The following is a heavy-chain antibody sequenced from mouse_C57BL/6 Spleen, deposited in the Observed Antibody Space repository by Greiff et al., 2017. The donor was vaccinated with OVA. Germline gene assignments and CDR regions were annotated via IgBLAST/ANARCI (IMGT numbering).Heavy chain of an antibody. J-gene: IGHJ3*01. Sequence: VKLQESGAELVKPGASVKISCKASGYAFSSYWMNWVKQRPGKGLEWIGQIYPGDGDTNYNGKFKGKATLTADKSSSTAYMQLSSLTSEDSAVYFCARGGYSNYGFAYWGQGTLVTVSA. CDR1: GYAFSSYW. CDR3: ARGGYSNYGFAY. D-gene: IGHD2-5*01. CDR2: IYPGDGDT. V-gene: IGHV1-80*01.